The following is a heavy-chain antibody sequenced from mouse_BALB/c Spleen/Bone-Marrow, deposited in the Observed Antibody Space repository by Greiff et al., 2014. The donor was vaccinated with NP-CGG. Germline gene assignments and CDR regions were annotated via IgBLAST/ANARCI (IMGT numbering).Heavy chain of an antibody. CDR3: TRSGYYGSRGYAMDY. CDR1: GYTFTSYW. CDR2: IYPGSGST. J-gene: IGHJ4*01. D-gene: IGHD1-1*01. V-gene: IGHV1S22*01. Sequence: LQQPGSELVRPGASVKLSCKASGYTFTSYWMHWVKQRPGQGLEWIGNIYPGSGSTNYDEKFKSKATLTVDTSSSTAYMQLSSPTSEDSAVYYSTRSGYYGSRGYAMDYWGQGTSVTVSS.